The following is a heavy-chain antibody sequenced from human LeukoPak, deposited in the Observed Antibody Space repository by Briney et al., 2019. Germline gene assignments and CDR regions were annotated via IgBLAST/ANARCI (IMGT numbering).Heavy chain of an antibody. V-gene: IGHV4-59*01. CDR2: IYYSGST. CDR1: GGSISSYY. Sequence: PSETLSLTCTVSGGSISSYYWSWIRQPPAKGQEWIGYIYYSGSTDYNPSLKSRVTISVDTSKNQFSLKLSSVTAAYTAVYYCASLDFWSGYPRDYWGQGTLVTVSS. D-gene: IGHD3-3*01. CDR3: ASLDFWSGYPRDY. J-gene: IGHJ4*02.